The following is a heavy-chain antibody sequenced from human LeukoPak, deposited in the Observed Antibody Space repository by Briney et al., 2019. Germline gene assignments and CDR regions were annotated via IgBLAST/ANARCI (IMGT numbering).Heavy chain of an antibody. CDR2: IYYIGST. CDR1: GGSVSSGSYY. V-gene: IGHV4-61*01. CDR3: AREASGYCSGGSCYSGWLDP. J-gene: IGHJ5*02. D-gene: IGHD2-15*01. Sequence: SETLSLTCTVSGGSVSSGSYYWSWIRQPPGKGLEWIGYIYYIGSTNYNPSLKSRVTISVDTSKNQFSLKLSSVTAADTAVYYCAREASGYCSGGSCYSGWLDPWGQGTLVTVSS.